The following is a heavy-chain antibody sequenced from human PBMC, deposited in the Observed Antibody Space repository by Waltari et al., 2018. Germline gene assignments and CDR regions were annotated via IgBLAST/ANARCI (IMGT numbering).Heavy chain of an antibody. CDR1: GFTFSSYS. CDR2: IGSSSRTI. Sequence: EVQLVESGGGLVQPGGSLRLSCAASGFTFSSYSMTWVRQAPGKGLECVSYIGSSSRTIYYADSVKGRFTISRDNAKNSLYLQMNSLRAEDTAVYYCARRHNYYYGMDVWGQGTTVTVSS. J-gene: IGHJ6*02. CDR3: ARRHNYYYGMDV. V-gene: IGHV3-48*01.